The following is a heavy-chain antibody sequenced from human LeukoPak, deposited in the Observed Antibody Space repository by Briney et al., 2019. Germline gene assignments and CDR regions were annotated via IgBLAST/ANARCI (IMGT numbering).Heavy chain of an antibody. Sequence: VGSLRLSCAASGVSLRRYCMSGVRQAPGKGLEWVANIGKGGTENHYVDSVTGRFTISRDNAKNSLYLEMNSLRADDTAVYYCARDLDCYATDNWGQGKLCTVSS. D-gene: IGHD2-2*01. CDR2: IGKGGTEN. V-gene: IGHV3-7*01. CDR3: ARDLDCYATDN. CDR1: GVSLRRYC. J-gene: IGHJ4*02.